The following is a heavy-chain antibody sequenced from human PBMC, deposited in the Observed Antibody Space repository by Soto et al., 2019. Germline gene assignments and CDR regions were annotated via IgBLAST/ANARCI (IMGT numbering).Heavy chain of an antibody. D-gene: IGHD3-10*01. CDR1: GYTFTTYD. V-gene: IGHV1-8*01. CDR3: ARAGDWFDP. CDR2: MNPNSGNT. Sequence: QVHLVQSGAEVKRPGASVRVSCKASGYTFTTYDINWVRQAPGQGLEWMGWMNPNSGNTGYAQRFQDRITMTRNASISTAYMGLSGLRSEDTAVYYCARAGDWFDPWGQGTMVTVSS. J-gene: IGHJ5*02.